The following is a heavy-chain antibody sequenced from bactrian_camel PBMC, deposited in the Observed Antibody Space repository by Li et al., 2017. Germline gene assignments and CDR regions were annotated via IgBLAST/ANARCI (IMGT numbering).Heavy chain of an antibody. D-gene: IGHD2*01. CDR3: ATQYCSGGYCYSDFGY. CDR2: LNSDGTE. J-gene: IGHJ6*01. Sequence: ASGYISRGYSMGWFRQVRGKEHQGNEGIAFLNSDGTEKYADIVKGRFTISRDNAKNTVYLQMNNLESEDAALYYCATQYCSGGYCYSDFGYWGQGTQVTVS. CDR1: GYISRGYS. V-gene: IGHV3S9*01.